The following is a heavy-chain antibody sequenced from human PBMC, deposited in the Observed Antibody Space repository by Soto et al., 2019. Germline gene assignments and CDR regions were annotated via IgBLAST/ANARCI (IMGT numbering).Heavy chain of an antibody. CDR2: INPNSGGT. J-gene: IGHJ6*02. CDR3: ARASDLWSGYHYGIDV. Sequence: ASVKVSCKASGYTFTGYYMHWVRQAPGQGLEWMGWINPNSGGTNYAQKFQGWVTMTRDTSISTAYMELSRLRSDDTAVYYCARASDLWSGYHYGIDVWGQGTTVTVSS. V-gene: IGHV1-2*04. D-gene: IGHD3-3*01. CDR1: GYTFTGYY.